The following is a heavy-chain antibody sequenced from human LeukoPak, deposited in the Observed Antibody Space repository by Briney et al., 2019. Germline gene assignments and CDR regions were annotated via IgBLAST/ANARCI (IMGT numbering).Heavy chain of an antibody. CDR2: INYSGAT. D-gene: IGHD6-19*01. V-gene: IGHV4-59*01. CDR3: ARHSSGWHLDF. CDR1: RGSINGYY. J-gene: IGHJ4*02. Sequence: SQTLSLTCSVSRGSINGYYWSWIRQPPGKGLEWIGWINYSGATYFNPSLKSRALMSIDTSMNQLSLRLYSVTAADTALYYCARHSSGWHLDFWGRGTLVTVSS.